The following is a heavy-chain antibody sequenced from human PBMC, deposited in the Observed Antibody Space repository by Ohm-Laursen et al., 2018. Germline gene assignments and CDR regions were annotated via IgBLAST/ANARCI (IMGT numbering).Heavy chain of an antibody. D-gene: IGHD3-3*01. CDR1: GGSFSGYY. Sequence: GTLSLTCAVYGGSFSGYYWSWIRQPPGKGLEWIGEINHSGSTNYNPSLKSRVTISVDTSKNQFSLRLSSVTAADTAVYYCARESTVGVVNYWGQGTLVTVSS. V-gene: IGHV4-34*01. J-gene: IGHJ4*02. CDR2: INHSGST. CDR3: ARESTVGVVNY.